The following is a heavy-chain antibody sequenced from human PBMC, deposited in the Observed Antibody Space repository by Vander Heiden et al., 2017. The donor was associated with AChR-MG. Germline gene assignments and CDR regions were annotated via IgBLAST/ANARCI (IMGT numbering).Heavy chain of an antibody. CDR2: ISSSSSYI. CDR1: GFTFSSYS. CDR3: ASLGEISGYDENWFDP. D-gene: IGHD5-12*01. J-gene: IGHJ5*02. Sequence: EVQLVESGGGLVKPGGSLRLSCAASGFTFSSYSMNWVRQAPGKGLEWVSSISSSSSYIYYADSVKGRFTISRDNAKNSLYLQMNSLRTEDTAVYYCASLGEISGYDENWFDPWGQGTLVTVSS. V-gene: IGHV3-21*01.